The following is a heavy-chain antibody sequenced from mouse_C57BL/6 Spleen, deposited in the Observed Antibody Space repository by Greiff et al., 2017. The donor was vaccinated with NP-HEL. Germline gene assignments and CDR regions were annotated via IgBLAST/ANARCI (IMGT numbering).Heavy chain of an antibody. CDR2: ISDGGSYT. D-gene: IGHD3-2*02. CDR3: ARDADSSGHYFDY. V-gene: IGHV5-4*01. CDR1: GFTFSSYA. Sequence: EVQGVESGGGLVKPGGSLKLSCAASGFTFSSYAMSWVRQTPEKRLEWVATISDGGSYTYYPDNVKGRFTISRDNAKNNLYLQMSHLKSEDTAMYYCARDADSSGHYFDYWGQGTTLTVSS. J-gene: IGHJ2*01.